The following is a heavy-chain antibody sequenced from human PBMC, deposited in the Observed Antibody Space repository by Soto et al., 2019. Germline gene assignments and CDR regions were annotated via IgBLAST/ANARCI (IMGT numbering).Heavy chain of an antibody. CDR3: AKEDGSIAAPQQLVVSPCFDY. D-gene: IGHD6-13*01. J-gene: IGHJ4*02. Sequence: PGGSLRLSCAASGFTFSSYAMSWVRQAPGKGLEWVSAISGSGGSTYYADSVKGRFTISRDNSKNTLYLQMNSLRAEDTAVYYCAKEDGSIAAPQQLVVSPCFDYWGQGTLVTVSS. CDR2: ISGSGGST. CDR1: GFTFSSYA. V-gene: IGHV3-23*01.